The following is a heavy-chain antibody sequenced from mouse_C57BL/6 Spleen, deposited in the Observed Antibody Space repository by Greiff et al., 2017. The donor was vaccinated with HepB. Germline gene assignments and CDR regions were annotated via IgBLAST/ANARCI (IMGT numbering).Heavy chain of an antibody. CDR3: ARWYYGSSYWFAY. D-gene: IGHD1-1*01. V-gene: IGHV1-55*01. J-gene: IGHJ3*01. Sequence: VKLQQPGAELVKPGASVKMSCKASGYTFTSYWITWVKQRPGQGLEWIGDIYPGSGSTNYNEKFKSKATLTVDTSSSTAYMQLSSLTSEDSAVYYCARWYYGSSYWFAYWGQGTLVTVSA. CDR1: GYTFTSYW. CDR2: IYPGSGST.